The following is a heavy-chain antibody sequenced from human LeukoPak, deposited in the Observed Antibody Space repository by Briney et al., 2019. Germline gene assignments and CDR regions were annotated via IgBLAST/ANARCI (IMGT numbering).Heavy chain of an antibody. CDR2: IYTSGST. J-gene: IGHJ4*02. CDR1: GGSTSSGSYY. V-gene: IGHV4-61*02. D-gene: IGHD3-10*01. CDR3: AREDMVRGVLIEY. Sequence: SETLSLTCTVSGGSTSSGSYYWSWIRQPAGKGLEWIVRIYTSGSTNYNPSPKTRVTISVDTSKNQFSLKLSSVTAADTAVYYCAREDMVRGVLIEYWGQGTLVNVSS.